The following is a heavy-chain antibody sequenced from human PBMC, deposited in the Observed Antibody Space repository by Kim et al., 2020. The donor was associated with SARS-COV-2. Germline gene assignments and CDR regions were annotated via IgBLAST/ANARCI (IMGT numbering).Heavy chain of an antibody. J-gene: IGHJ4*02. V-gene: IGHV3-43*02. CDR2: ISGNGRGI. CDR1: GFTFDGYA. CDR3: ARDSVSSHTSWYVVLGY. D-gene: IGHD6-13*01. Sequence: GSLRLSCAASGFTFDGYAMHWVRQVPGKAPEWVAVISGNGRGIYYADSVEGRFTVSRDNAKNSLFLQMSSLRTEDTALYFCARDSVSSHTSWYVVLGYWGQGSLVTVSS.